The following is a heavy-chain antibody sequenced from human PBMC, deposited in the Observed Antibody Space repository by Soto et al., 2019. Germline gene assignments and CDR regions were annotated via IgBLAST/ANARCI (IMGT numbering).Heavy chain of an antibody. CDR1: GGSISSGDYY. Sequence: PSETLSLTCTVSGGSISSGDYYWSWIRQPPGKGLEWIGYIYYSGSTYYNPSLKSRVTISVDTSKNQFSLKLSSVTAADTAVYYCARGPKGYCSGGSCYSLNYYYYGMDVWGQGTTVTVSS. J-gene: IGHJ6*02. D-gene: IGHD2-15*01. V-gene: IGHV4-30-4*01. CDR2: IYYSGST. CDR3: ARGPKGYCSGGSCYSLNYYYYGMDV.